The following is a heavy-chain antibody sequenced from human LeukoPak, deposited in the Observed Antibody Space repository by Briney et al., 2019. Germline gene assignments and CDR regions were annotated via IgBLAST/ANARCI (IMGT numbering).Heavy chain of an antibody. Sequence: GGSLRLSCAASGFTFSSYGMSWVRQAPGKGLEWVSAISSSGGSTYYADSVKGRFTISRDNSKNTLYLQMNSLRAEDTAVYYCAKGFDFEGYYYYYYMDVWGKGTTVTISS. V-gene: IGHV3-23*01. D-gene: IGHD3-9*01. CDR1: GFTFSSYG. J-gene: IGHJ6*03. CDR2: ISSSGGST. CDR3: AKGFDFEGYYYYYYMDV.